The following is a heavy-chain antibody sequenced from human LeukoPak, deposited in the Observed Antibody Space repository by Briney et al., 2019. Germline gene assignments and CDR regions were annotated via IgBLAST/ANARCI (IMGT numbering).Heavy chain of an antibody. V-gene: IGHV4-31*03. CDR3: ARLADSTTQGFDP. CDR2: IYYSGST. Sequence: SETLSLTCTVSGGSIGSGGYYWSWIRQHPGKGLEWIGYIYYSGSTYYNPSLKSRVTISVDTSKNQFSLKLSSVTAADTAVYYCARLADSTTQGFDPWGQGTLVTVSS. J-gene: IGHJ5*02. CDR1: GGSIGSGGYY. D-gene: IGHD4-17*01.